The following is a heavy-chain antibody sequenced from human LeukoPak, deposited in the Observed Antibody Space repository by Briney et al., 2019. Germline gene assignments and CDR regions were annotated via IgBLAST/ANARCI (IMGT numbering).Heavy chain of an antibody. CDR1: GFTFSSYG. CDR2: ISGSGGST. CDR3: AKPYRLSIFDY. D-gene: IGHD6-6*01. V-gene: IGHV3-23*01. J-gene: IGHJ4*02. Sequence: GGSLRLSCAASGFTFSSYGMHWVRQAPGKGLEWVSAISGSGGSTYYADSVKGRFTISRDNSKNTLYLQMNSLRAEDTAVYYCAKPYRLSIFDYWGQGTLVTVSS.